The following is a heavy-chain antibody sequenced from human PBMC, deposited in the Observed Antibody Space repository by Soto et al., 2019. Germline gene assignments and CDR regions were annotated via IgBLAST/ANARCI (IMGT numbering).Heavy chain of an antibody. CDR3: ARDSSEWGMAGRLDY. CDR2: ISYAGSNI. D-gene: IGHD6-6*01. CDR1: GYTFSSYG. J-gene: IGHJ4*02. Sequence: AVGSLRLSCAASGYTFSSYGMHWVRQAPGKGLEWVAVISYAGSNIYYADSVKGRFTISRDNSKNTLYLHLNGLRAEDTAVYYCARDSSEWGMAGRLDYWGQGTPVTVSS. V-gene: IGHV3-30*03.